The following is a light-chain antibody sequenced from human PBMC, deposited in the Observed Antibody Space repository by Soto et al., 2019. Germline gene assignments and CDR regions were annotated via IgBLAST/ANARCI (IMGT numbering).Light chain of an antibody. Sequence: AIRMTQAPSSRSASTGERSPITCLASQGISSYLAWYQQKPGKSPKLLIYAASTLQSGVPSRFSGSGSGTDFTLTISCLQSEDFATYYCQQYYSSPPTVGPGTQVEIK. J-gene: IGKJ1*01. CDR1: QGISSY. CDR2: AAS. V-gene: IGKV1-8*01. CDR3: QQYYSSPPT.